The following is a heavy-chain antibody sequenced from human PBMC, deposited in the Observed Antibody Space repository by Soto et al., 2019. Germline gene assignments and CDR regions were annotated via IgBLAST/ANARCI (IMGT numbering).Heavy chain of an antibody. Sequence: GGSLRLSCAASGFTFSSYGMHWVRQAPGKGLEWVAVISYDGSNKYYADSVKGRFTISRDNSKNALYLQMNSLRAEDTAVYYCAKDPYSSGWYDYGMDVWGQGTTVTVSS. V-gene: IGHV3-30*18. CDR1: GFTFSSYG. J-gene: IGHJ6*02. CDR2: ISYDGSNK. CDR3: AKDPYSSGWYDYGMDV. D-gene: IGHD6-19*01.